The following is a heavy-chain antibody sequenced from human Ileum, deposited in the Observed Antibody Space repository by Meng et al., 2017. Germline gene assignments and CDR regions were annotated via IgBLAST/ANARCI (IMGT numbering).Heavy chain of an antibody. CDR3: VRDNFGVDY. J-gene: IGHJ4*02. CDR1: GFTFSNYW. D-gene: IGHD3-10*01. Sequence: EVPLVESGGGLVQPGGSLRLSCAASGFTFSNYWMNWVRQAPGKGLVWVSQINSDGSAATYADSVKGRFTTSRDNAKNTLYLQMSSLGAEDTAVYYCVRDNFGVDYWGLGTLVTVSS. V-gene: IGHV3-74*01. CDR2: INSDGSAA.